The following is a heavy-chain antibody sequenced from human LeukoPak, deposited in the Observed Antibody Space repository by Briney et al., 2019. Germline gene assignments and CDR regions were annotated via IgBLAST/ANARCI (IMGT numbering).Heavy chain of an antibody. J-gene: IGHJ5*02. CDR2: ISGSGGST. V-gene: IGHV3-23*01. D-gene: IGHD4-23*01. CDR3: ARDDYGGTNWFDP. CDR1: GFTFSSYA. Sequence: GGSLRLSCAASGFTFSSYAMSWVRQAPGKGLEWVSAISGSGGSTYYADSVKGRFTISRDNAKNSLYLQMNSLRAEDTAVYYCARDDYGGTNWFDPWGQGTLVTVSS.